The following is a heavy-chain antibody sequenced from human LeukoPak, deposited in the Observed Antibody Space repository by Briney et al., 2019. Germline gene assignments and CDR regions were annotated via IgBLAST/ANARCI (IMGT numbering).Heavy chain of an antibody. D-gene: IGHD1-26*01. CDR2: INPNSGGT. V-gene: IGHV1-2*02. CDR3: ARGEKWELLYYFDY. J-gene: IGHJ4*02. CDR1: GYTFTGYY. Sequence: ASVTVSCKASGYTFTGYYMHWLRQAAGQGLEWMGWINPNSGGTNYAQKFQGRVTMTRDTSISTAYMELSRLRSDDTAVYYCARGEKWELLYYFDYWGQGTLVTVSS.